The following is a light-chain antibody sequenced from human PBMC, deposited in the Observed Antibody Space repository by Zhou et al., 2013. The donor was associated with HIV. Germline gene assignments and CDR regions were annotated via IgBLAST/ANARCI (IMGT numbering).Light chain of an antibody. CDR3: QQSSNSPWT. CDR1: QDIRNF. Sequence: IQMTQSPSSLSASVGGRVTITCRASQDIRNFLNWYRQKPGEAPKLLIYVASSLQSEVPSRFSGSGSGTEFTLTISSLQPEDFATYYCQQSSNSPWTFGQGTKVDVK. CDR2: VAS. V-gene: IGKV1-39*01. J-gene: IGKJ1*01.